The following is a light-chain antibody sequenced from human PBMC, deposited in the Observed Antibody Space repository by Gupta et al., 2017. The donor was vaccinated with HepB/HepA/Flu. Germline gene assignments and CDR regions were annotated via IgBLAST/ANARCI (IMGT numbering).Light chain of an antibody. V-gene: IGLV3-21*02. CDR2: DDR. Sequence: SYVLTQPPSVSVAPGETARTTCGGIDIDIKSVHWYQQRPGQAPFLVIYDDRDRPSGISERFSGSNAGNTATPTLTMVEGGDEADDDCQVWAGSRNYVVFGGGTKLTVL. CDR1: DIDIKS. CDR3: QVWAGSRNYVV. J-gene: IGLJ2*01.